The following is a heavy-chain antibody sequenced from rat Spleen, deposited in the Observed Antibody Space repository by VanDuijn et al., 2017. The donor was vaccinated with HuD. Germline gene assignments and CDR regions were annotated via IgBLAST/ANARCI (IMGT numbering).Heavy chain of an antibody. V-gene: IGHV3-3*01. D-gene: IGHD1-10*01. CDR1: GYSITSSYR. Sequence: EVQLQESGPGLVKPSQSVSLTCSVTGYSITSSYRWNWIRKFPGDKLEWMGHINSAGTTNHNPSLKSRISITRDTSKNQFFLQVNSVNSEDTATYYCARSRYNNYVMDAWGQGVSVTVSA. J-gene: IGHJ4*01. CDR3: ARSRYNNYVMDA. CDR2: INSAGTT.